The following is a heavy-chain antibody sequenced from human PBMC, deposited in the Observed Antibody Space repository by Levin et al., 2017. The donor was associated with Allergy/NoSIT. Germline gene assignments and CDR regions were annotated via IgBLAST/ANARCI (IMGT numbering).Heavy chain of an antibody. Sequence: PSETLSLTCTVSGGSISSYYWSWIRQPPGKGLEWIGYIYYSGSTNYNPSLKSRVTISVDTSKNQFSLKLSSVTAADTAVYYCARGEDGDYGFDYWGQGTLVTVSS. V-gene: IGHV4-59*01. CDR2: IYYSGST. D-gene: IGHD4-17*01. CDR3: ARGEDGDYGFDY. CDR1: GGSISSYY. J-gene: IGHJ4*02.